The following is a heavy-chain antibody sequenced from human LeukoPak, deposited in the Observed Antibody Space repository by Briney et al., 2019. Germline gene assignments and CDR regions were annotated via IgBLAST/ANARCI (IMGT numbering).Heavy chain of an antibody. J-gene: IGHJ4*02. CDR2: ISSSSSTI. CDR1: GFTFSSYS. V-gene: IGHV3-48*01. CDR3: ARDSRDGELGY. Sequence: PGGSLRLSCAASGFTFSSYSMNWVRQAPGKGLEWVSYISSSSSTIYYADSVKGRFTISRDNAKNSLYLQMNSLRAEDTAVYYCARDSRDGELGYWGQGTLVTVSS. D-gene: IGHD6-13*01.